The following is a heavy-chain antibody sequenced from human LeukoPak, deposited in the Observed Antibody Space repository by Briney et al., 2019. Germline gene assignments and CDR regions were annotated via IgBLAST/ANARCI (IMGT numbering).Heavy chain of an antibody. CDR3: ARSAPICVVVPAATDRCYYYGMDV. CDR2: IFPIFGTA. V-gene: IGHV1-69*13. Sequence: SSVNVSCKASGGTFSRYAISWVRQAPGQGREWVGGIFPIFGTANYAQKFQGRVTITADESTSTAYMEPSSLRSEDTAVYYCARSAPICVVVPAATDRCYYYGMDVWGKGTTVTVSS. CDR1: GGTFSRYA. J-gene: IGHJ6*04. D-gene: IGHD2-2*01.